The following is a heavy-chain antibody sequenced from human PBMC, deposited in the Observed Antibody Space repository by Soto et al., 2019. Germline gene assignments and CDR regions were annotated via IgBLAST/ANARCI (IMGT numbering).Heavy chain of an antibody. V-gene: IGHV4-31*11. CDR2: IYYSGST. J-gene: IGHJ6*03. Sequence: SETLSLTCAVSGGSISSGGYYWSWIRQHPGKGLEWIGYIYYSGSTYYNPSLKSRVTISVDTSKNQFSLKLSSVTAADTAVYYCARSTNWGDHYMDVWGKGTTVTVSS. CDR3: ARSTNWGDHYMDV. CDR1: GGSISSGGYY. D-gene: IGHD2-2*01.